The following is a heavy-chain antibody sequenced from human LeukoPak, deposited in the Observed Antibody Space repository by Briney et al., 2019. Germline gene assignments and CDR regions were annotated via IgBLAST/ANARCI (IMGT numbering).Heavy chain of an antibody. Sequence: GGSLRLSCAASGFIFSSHSMSWVRQAPGKGLEWVSYISASSSATYYADPVKGRFTTSRDNARNSLYLQMDSLRDEDTAVYYCARDFNGAYDYWGQGTLVAVSS. J-gene: IGHJ4*02. CDR1: GFIFSSHS. D-gene: IGHD2-8*01. CDR2: ISASSSAT. CDR3: ARDFNGAYDY. V-gene: IGHV3-48*02.